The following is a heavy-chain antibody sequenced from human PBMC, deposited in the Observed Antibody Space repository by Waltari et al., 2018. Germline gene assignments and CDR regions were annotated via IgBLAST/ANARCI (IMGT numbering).Heavy chain of an antibody. J-gene: IGHJ4*02. CDR1: GGSISSHY. Sequence: QVQLQESGPGLVKPSETLSLTCTVSGGSISSHYWSWIRQPPGKGLEWIGYIDYSGSTNYNPSLKSRVTISVDTSKNQFSLKLSSVTAADTAVYYCARVVVVDEGGFDYWGQGTLVTVSS. CDR2: IDYSGST. CDR3: ARVVVVDEGGFDY. D-gene: IGHD3-22*01. V-gene: IGHV4-59*11.